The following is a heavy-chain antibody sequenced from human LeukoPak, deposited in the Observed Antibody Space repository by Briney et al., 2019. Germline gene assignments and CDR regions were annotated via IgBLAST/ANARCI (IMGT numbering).Heavy chain of an antibody. J-gene: IGHJ4*02. CDR1: GFTFSSYA. D-gene: IGHD3-10*01. CDR2: ISYDGSNK. Sequence: GGSLRLSCAASGFTFSSYAMHWVRQAPGKGLEWVAVISYDGSNKYYADSGKGRFTISRDNSKNTLYLQMNSLRAEDTAVYYCARADMVRGVIRRWGQGTLVTVSS. V-gene: IGHV3-30-3*01. CDR3: ARADMVRGVIRR.